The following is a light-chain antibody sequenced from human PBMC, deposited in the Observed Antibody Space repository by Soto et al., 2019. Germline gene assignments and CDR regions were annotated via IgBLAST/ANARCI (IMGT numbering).Light chain of an antibody. CDR2: DAS. CDR1: QSVSSH. V-gene: IGKV3-11*01. J-gene: IGKJ5*01. Sequence: ETVLTQSPDTVSLSPGERATLSCRTSQSVSSHLAWYQQRPGQPPRLLIYDASTRATGIPARFSGSGSGTDYTLAISSLHPEDFAVYYCQQRIDWPPTFGQGTRLEIK. CDR3: QQRIDWPPT.